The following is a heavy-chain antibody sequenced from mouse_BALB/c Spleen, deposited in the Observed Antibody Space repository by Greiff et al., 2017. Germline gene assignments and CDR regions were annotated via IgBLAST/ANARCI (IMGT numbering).Heavy chain of an antibody. Sequence: QVQLQQSGAELVKPGASVKLSCKASGYTFTSYYMYWAKQRPGQGLEWIGEINPSNGGTNFNEKFKSKATLTVDKSSSTAYMQLSSLTSEDSAVYYCTRHYYYGSSAYAMDYWGQGTSVTVSS. D-gene: IGHD1-1*01. J-gene: IGHJ4*01. CDR1: GYTFTSYY. CDR3: TRHYYYGSSAYAMDY. V-gene: IGHV1S81*02. CDR2: INPSNGGT.